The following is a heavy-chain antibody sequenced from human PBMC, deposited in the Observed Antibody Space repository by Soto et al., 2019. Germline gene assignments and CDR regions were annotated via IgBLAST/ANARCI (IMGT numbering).Heavy chain of an antibody. CDR2: IIAYTGNT. J-gene: IGHJ4*02. CDR3: ARRWTTGEIDY. CDR1: GYIFNSFG. Sequence: QVQLVQSGGEVKKPGASVKVSCKASGYIFNSFGISWVRQAPGQGLEWMGWIIAYTGNTKYAQNFQGRVTMTTDTSTSTAYMELRSLRSDDTAVYYCARRWTTGEIDYWGQGTLVTVSS. V-gene: IGHV1-18*01. D-gene: IGHD4-17*01.